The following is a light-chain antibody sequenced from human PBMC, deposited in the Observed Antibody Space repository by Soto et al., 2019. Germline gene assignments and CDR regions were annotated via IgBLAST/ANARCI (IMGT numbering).Light chain of an antibody. V-gene: IGKV1-33*01. CDR3: QHFDNLPYT. CDR2: DAS. Sequence: DIQLTQSPSSLSASVGDRVTITCQASQDIPNYLNWYRQKPGKAPELLIYDASNSETGVPSRFSGSGSGTDFTFTISSLQPEDIATYYCQHFDNLPYTFGQGTKLEIK. CDR1: QDIPNY. J-gene: IGKJ2*01.